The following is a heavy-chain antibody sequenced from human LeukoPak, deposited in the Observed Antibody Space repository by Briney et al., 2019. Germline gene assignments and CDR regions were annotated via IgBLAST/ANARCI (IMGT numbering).Heavy chain of an antibody. CDR1: GYTFTGYY. D-gene: IGHD3-10*01. Sequence: ASVKVSCKASGYTFTGYYMHWVRQAPGQGLEWMGWINPNSGGTNYAQKFQGRVTMTRDTSISTAYMELSRLRSDDTAVYYCARDVRYYHGSGSPNNWFDPWGQGTLVTVSS. V-gene: IGHV1-2*02. CDR2: INPNSGGT. CDR3: ARDVRYYHGSGSPNNWFDP. J-gene: IGHJ5*02.